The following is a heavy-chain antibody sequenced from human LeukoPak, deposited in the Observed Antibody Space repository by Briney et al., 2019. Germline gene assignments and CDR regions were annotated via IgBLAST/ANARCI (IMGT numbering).Heavy chain of an antibody. CDR1: GFTFSSYS. D-gene: IGHD2-21*01. J-gene: IGHJ4*02. V-gene: IGHV3-15*01. Sequence: KTGGSLRLSCAASGFTFSSYSMSWVRQAPGKGLEWVGRIKSKTDGGTTDYAAPVKGRFTISRDDSKNTLYLQMNSLKTEDTAVYYCTTDGDEHIVVVSDWGQGTLVTVSS. CDR2: IKSKTDGGTT. CDR3: TTDGDEHIVVVSD.